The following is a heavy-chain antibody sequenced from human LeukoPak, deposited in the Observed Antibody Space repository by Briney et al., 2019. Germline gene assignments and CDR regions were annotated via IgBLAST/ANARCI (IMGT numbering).Heavy chain of an antibody. Sequence: GGSLRLSCAASGFTFSSYAMHWVRQAPGKGLEWVAVISYDGSNKYYADSVKGRFTISRDNSKNTLYLQMNSLRAEDTAGYYCARDLLDCSSTSCSLYGMDVWGQGTAVTVSS. CDR1: GFTFSSYA. J-gene: IGHJ6*02. D-gene: IGHD2-2*01. CDR3: ARDLLDCSSTSCSLYGMDV. CDR2: ISYDGSNK. V-gene: IGHV3-30*04.